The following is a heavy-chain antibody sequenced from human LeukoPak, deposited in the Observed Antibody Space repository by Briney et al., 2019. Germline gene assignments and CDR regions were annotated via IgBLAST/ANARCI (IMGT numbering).Heavy chain of an antibody. CDR3: AREGTLVGARPYFDL. V-gene: IGHV1-69*13. J-gene: IGHJ2*01. D-gene: IGHD1-26*01. CDR2: IIPIFGTA. CDR1: GGTFSSYA. Sequence: SVKVSCKASGGTFSSYAISWVRQAPGQGLEWMGGIIPIFGTANYAQKFQGRVTITADESTSKAYMELSSLRSEDTAVYYCAREGTLVGARPYFDLWGRGTLVTVSS.